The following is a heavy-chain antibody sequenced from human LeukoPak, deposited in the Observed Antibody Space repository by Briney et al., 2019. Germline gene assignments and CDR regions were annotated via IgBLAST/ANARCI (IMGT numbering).Heavy chain of an antibody. Sequence: YIYHSGSTYYNPSLKSRVTISVDRSKNQFSLKLSSVTAADTAVYYCARARVGFWSGPPLDWGQGTLVTVSS. CDR3: ARARVGFWSGPPLD. J-gene: IGHJ4*02. V-gene: IGHV4-30-2*01. D-gene: IGHD3-3*01. CDR2: IYHSGST.